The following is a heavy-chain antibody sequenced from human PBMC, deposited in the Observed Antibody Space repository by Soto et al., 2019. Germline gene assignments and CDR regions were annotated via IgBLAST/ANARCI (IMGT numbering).Heavy chain of an antibody. CDR2: MNPNSGNT. V-gene: IGHV1-8*02. Sequence: GASVKVSCKASGYTFTGYYMHRVRQPTGQGLEWMGWMNPNSGNTGYAQKFQGRVTMTRNTSISTAYMELSSLRSEDTAVYYCAREALRGAFDIWGQGTMDTVSS. J-gene: IGHJ3*02. D-gene: IGHD5-12*01. CDR3: AREALRGAFDI. CDR1: GYTFTGYY.